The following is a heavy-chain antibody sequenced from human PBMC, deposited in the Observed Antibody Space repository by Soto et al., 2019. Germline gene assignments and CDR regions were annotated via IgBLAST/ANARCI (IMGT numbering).Heavy chain of an antibody. V-gene: IGHV2-5*01. CDR2: IYWNDDK. Sequence: QITLKESGPTLVRPTQTLTLSCTFSGFSLSTSGLGVGWIRHPPGKALEWIALIYWNDDKLYSPSLKASLTITKDPSKNQVVLTMTNMDPVDTATYYFAHSPSGWYLFDYWGQGTLVTVSS. J-gene: IGHJ4*02. CDR1: GFSLSTSGLG. D-gene: IGHD6-19*01. CDR3: AHSPSGWYLFDY.